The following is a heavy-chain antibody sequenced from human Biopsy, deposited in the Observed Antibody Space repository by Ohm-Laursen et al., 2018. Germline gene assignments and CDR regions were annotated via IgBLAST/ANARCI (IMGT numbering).Heavy chain of an antibody. D-gene: IGHD2/OR15-2a*01. V-gene: IGHV4-59*01. CDR3: TRATNSTGWPYYYFYGMDI. CDR1: DGSINSYY. J-gene: IGHJ6*02. Sequence: TLSLTCTVSDGSINSYYWNWIRQPPGEGLEWIGYVYYSGTTTYNPSLRSRVTISVDTSMNQISLRLQSVTAADTAIYYCTRATNSTGWPYYYFYGMDIWGQGTTVTVSS. CDR2: VYYSGTT.